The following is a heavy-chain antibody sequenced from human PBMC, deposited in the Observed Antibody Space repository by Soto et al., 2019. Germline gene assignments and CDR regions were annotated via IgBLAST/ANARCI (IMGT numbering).Heavy chain of an antibody. D-gene: IGHD6-13*01. Sequence: GESLKISCKGSGYSFSSYWISWVRQMPGKGLEWMGRIDPSDSYTNYSPSFQGHVTISADKSISTAYLQWSSLKASDTAMYYCARHFSGSSSPLAYYYGMDVWGQGTTVTVSS. V-gene: IGHV5-10-1*01. CDR1: GYSFSSYW. CDR2: IDPSDSYT. J-gene: IGHJ6*02. CDR3: ARHFSGSSSPLAYYYGMDV.